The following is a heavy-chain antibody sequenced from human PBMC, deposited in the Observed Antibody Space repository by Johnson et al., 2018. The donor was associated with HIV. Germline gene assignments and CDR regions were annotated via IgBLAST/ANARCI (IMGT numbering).Heavy chain of an antibody. CDR3: AKERRAPRAFDI. Sequence: QMLLVESGGGLVKPGGSLRLSCAASGFSFSSYAMHWVRQSPGKGLEWVSVISFDGGDKYYADSVKGRFTISRDNSKSTFFLQMNSLTPEDTGVYYCAKERRAPRAFDIWGQWTMVTVSS. J-gene: IGHJ3*02. CDR1: GFSFSSYA. CDR2: ISFDGGDK. V-gene: IGHV3-30*18.